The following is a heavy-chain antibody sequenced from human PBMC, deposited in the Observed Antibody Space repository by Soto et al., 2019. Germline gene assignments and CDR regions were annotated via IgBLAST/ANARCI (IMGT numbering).Heavy chain of an antibody. CDR2: MNPNSGNT. V-gene: IGHV1-8*01. CDR3: ARDRGCARERDAFDI. J-gene: IGHJ3*02. Sequence: ASVKVSYKASGYTFTSYDINWVRQATGQGLEWMGWMNPNSGNTGYAQKFQGRVTMTRNTSISTAYMELSSLRSEDTAVYYCARDRGCARERDAFDIWGQGTMVTVSS. D-gene: IGHD6-19*01. CDR1: GYTFTSYD.